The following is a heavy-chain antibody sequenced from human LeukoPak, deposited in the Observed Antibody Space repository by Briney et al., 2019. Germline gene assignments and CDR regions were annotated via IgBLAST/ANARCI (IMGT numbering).Heavy chain of an antibody. CDR1: GFTFSSYA. J-gene: IGHJ3*02. D-gene: IGHD6-19*01. CDR2: ISYDGSNK. CDR3: ARSRQQWLASYNAFDI. V-gene: IGHV3-30-3*01. Sequence: PGGSLRLSCAASGFTFSSYAMHWVRQAPGKGLEWAAVISYDGSNKYYADSVKGRFTISRDNSKNTLYLQMNSLRAEDTAVYYCARSRQQWLASYNAFDIWGQGTMVTVSS.